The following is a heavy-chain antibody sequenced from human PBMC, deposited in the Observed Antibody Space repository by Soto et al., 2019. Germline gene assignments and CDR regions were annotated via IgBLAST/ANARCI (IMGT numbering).Heavy chain of an antibody. D-gene: IGHD6-19*01. CDR1: GFTLSTYR. V-gene: IGHV3-21*06. Sequence: PGGSLRLSCTASGFTLSTYRMNWVRQAPGKGLEWVSSITSSYSEIFYADSVKGRFTISRDNSKNSLFLQMSSLRAEDTAVYYCARVSSGGGWYRLGDYFDYWGQGTLVTVSS. J-gene: IGHJ4*02. CDR3: ARVSSGGGWYRLGDYFDY. CDR2: ITSSYSEI.